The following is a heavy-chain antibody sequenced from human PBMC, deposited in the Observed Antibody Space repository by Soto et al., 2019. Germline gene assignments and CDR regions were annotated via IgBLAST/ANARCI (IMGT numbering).Heavy chain of an antibody. CDR1: GGSISSSSYY. Sequence: KPSETRSLACTVSGGSISSSSYYWGWIRQPPGKGLEWIGSIYYSGSTYYNPSLKSRVTISVDTSKNQFSLKLSSVTAADTAVYYCARHMLEPPRWSDPWGQGTLVTVSS. J-gene: IGHJ5*02. V-gene: IGHV4-39*01. CDR3: ARHMLEPPRWSDP. D-gene: IGHD1-1*01. CDR2: IYYSGST.